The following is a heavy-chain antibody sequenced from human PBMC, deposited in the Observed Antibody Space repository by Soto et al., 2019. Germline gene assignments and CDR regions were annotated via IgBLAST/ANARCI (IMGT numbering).Heavy chain of an antibody. V-gene: IGHV4-30-2*05. Sequence: SETLSPTCAVSGGSISSGGYSWSWIRQPPGKGLEWIGYIYHSGSTYYNPSLKSRVTISVDTSKNQFSLKLSSVTAADTAVYYCARERDSNHNWFDPWGQGTLVTVSS. CDR2: IYHSGST. D-gene: IGHD4-4*01. CDR3: ARERDSNHNWFDP. CDR1: GGSISSGGYS. J-gene: IGHJ5*02.